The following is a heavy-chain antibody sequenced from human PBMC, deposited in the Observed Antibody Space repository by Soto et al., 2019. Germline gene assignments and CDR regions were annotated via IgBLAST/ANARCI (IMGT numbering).Heavy chain of an antibody. J-gene: IGHJ6*03. Sequence: GGSLRLSCAASGFTFDTYAMSWVRQAPGKGLEWVSSISGSGGSTYYADSMKGRFTISRDNSKNTQKLQMNSLRAEDTAVYYCAGGTSGWGTYYYYYMDVWGKGTTVTVSS. V-gene: IGHV3-23*01. D-gene: IGHD2-2*01. CDR3: AGGTSGWGTYYYYYMDV. CDR1: GFTFDTYA. CDR2: ISGSGGST.